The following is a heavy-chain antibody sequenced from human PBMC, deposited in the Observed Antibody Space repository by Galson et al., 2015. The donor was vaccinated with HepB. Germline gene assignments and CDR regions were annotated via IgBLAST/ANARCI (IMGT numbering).Heavy chain of an antibody. V-gene: IGHV5-51*01. D-gene: IGHD3-10*01. J-gene: IGHJ3*02. CDR2: IYPGDSDT. CDR1: GYSFTSYW. Sequence: QSGAEVKKPGESLKISCKGSGYSFTSYWIGWVRQMPGKGLEWMGIIYPGDSDTRYSPSFQGQVTISADKSISTAYLQWSSLKASDTAMYYCARPLSNCYGSGSYYPFNDAFDIWGQGTMVTVSS. CDR3: ARPLSNCYGSGSYYPFNDAFDI.